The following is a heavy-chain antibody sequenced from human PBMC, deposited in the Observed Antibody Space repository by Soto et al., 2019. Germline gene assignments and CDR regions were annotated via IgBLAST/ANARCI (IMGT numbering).Heavy chain of an antibody. CDR2: INHSGST. J-gene: IGHJ4*02. D-gene: IGHD1-1*01. V-gene: IGHV4-34*01. CDR3: ARRTGFWISYYFDY. Sequence: SETLSLTCAVYGGSFSGYYWSWIRQPPGKGLEWIGEINHSGSTNYNPSLKSRVTISVDTSKNQFSLKLSSVTAADTAVYYCARRTGFWISYYFDYWGQGTLVTVSS. CDR1: GGSFSGYY.